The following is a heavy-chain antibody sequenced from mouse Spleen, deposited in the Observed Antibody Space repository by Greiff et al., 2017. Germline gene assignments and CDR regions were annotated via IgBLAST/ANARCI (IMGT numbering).Heavy chain of an antibody. Sequence: EVKLLESGPGLVKPSQSLSLTCSVTGYSITSGYYWNWIRQFPGNKLEWMGYISYDGSNNYNPSLKNRISITRDTSKNQFFLKLNSVTTEDTATYYCAPLWGGFAYWGQGTLVTVSA. CDR3: APLWGGFAY. CDR2: ISYDGSN. CDR1: GYSITSGYY. V-gene: IGHV3-6*01. D-gene: IGHD6-1*01. J-gene: IGHJ3*01.